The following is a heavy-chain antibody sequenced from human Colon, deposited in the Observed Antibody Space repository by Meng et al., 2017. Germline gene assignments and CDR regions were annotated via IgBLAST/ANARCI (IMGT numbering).Heavy chain of an antibody. CDR1: GFTFSSYT. V-gene: IGHV3-30*04. J-gene: IGHJ4*02. Sequence: GGSLRLSCAASGFTFSSYTMHWVRQAPGKGLEWVAIISYDSSVKYYADSVKGRFTISRDSSKNTLYLQMNSLRVEDTAVYYCARDPPSGYYDSSGYDPTPPTLDYWGQGTVVTVSS. CDR3: ARDPPSGYYDSSGYDPTPPTLDY. CDR2: ISYDSSVK. D-gene: IGHD3-22*01.